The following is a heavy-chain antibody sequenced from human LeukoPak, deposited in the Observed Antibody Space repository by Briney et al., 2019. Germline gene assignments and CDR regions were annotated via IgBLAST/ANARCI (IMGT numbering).Heavy chain of an antibody. V-gene: IGHV4-34*01. J-gene: IGHJ3*02. Sequence: PSETLSLTCAVYGGSFSGYYWSWIRQPPGKGLEWLGEINHSGSTNYNPSLKSRVTISVDTSKNQFSLKLSSVTAADTAVYYCASLWPYQLSAFDIWGQGTMVIVSS. CDR3: ASLWPYQLSAFDI. D-gene: IGHD2-2*01. CDR1: GGSFSGYY. CDR2: INHSGST.